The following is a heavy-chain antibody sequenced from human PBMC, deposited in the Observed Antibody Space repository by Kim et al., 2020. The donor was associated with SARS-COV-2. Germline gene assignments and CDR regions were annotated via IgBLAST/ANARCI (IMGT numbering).Heavy chain of an antibody. J-gene: IGHJ4*02. CDR2: ISSSGSTI. D-gene: IGHD3-10*01. V-gene: IGHV3-48*02. CDR3: ARPGYGSGSYGY. CDR1: GFTFSGYS. Sequence: GGSLRLSCAASGFTFSGYSMNWVRQAPGKGLEWVSYISSSGSTIYYADSVMGRFTISRDNAKNSLYLQMNSLRDEDTAIYYCARPGYGSGSYGYWGQGTLVTVSS.